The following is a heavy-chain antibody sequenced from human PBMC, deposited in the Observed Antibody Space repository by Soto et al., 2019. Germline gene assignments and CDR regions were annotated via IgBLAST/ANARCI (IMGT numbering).Heavy chain of an antibody. CDR1: GFTFSTHA. CDR2: FSVSGGNM. J-gene: IGHJ6*02. CDR3: AKDPPWTVGPLAMDV. D-gene: IGHD2-2*01. Sequence: GGSLRLACVASGFTFSTHAMSWVRQVPGKGLEWVSTFSVSGGNMYYGESVKGRFTISRDDPKNTLYLDMNSLRVEDTAVYYCAKDPPWTVGPLAMDVWGQGTTVTVSS. V-gene: IGHV3-23*01.